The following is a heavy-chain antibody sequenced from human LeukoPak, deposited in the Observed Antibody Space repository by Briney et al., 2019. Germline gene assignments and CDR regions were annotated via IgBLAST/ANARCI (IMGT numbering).Heavy chain of an antibody. J-gene: IGHJ4*02. CDR3: AKVVQYTASTGTGLDY. V-gene: IGHV3-33*06. Sequence: GGSLRLSCAASGFTLSNYGMHWVRQAPGKGLDWVAVIWYDGSYKYYADSVKGRFTISRDNSKNTLYLQMNSLRAEDTAVYYCAKVVQYTASTGTGLDYWGQGTLVTVSS. D-gene: IGHD6-13*01. CDR2: IWYDGSYK. CDR1: GFTLSNYG.